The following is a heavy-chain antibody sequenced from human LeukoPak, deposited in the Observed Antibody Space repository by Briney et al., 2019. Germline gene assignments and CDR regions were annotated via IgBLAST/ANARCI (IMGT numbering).Heavy chain of an antibody. V-gene: IGHV4-34*01. Sequence: SETLSLTCAVYGGSFSGYYWSWIRQPPGKGLEWIGEINHSASTNYNPSLKSRVTISVDTSKNQFSLKLSSVTAADTAVYYCARGHPYHSSGYYLRYHFDYWGQGTLVTVSS. D-gene: IGHD3-22*01. CDR1: GGSFSGYY. CDR3: ARGHPYHSSGYYLRYHFDY. CDR2: INHSAST. J-gene: IGHJ4*02.